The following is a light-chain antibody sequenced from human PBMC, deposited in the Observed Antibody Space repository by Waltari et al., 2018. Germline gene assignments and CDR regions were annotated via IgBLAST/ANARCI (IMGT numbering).Light chain of an antibody. CDR2: DVS. Sequence: QSALTQPPSVSGSPRQSVTISCTGTSSDIGTYNRVSWYQQTPGTAPKLMIYDVSNRPSGVPDRYSWSRSGNTASLTISALQAEDEADYYCCSFTPSLTYVFGTGTKVTVL. J-gene: IGLJ1*01. V-gene: IGLV2-18*02. CDR3: CSFTPSLTYV. CDR1: SSDIGTYNR.